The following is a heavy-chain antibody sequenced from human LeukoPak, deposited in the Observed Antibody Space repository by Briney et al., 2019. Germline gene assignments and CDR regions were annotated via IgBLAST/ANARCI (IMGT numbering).Heavy chain of an antibody. D-gene: IGHD3-9*01. CDR3: ARGIRYFDPYYYYYYYMDV. V-gene: IGHV4-39*07. Sequence: SETLSLTCTVSGGSISSSSYYWGWIRQPPGKGLEWIGSIYYSGSTYYNPSLKSRVTISVGTSKNQFSLKLSSVTAADTAVYYCARGIRYFDPYYYYYYYMDVWGKGTTVTISS. J-gene: IGHJ6*03. CDR1: GGSISSSSYY. CDR2: IYYSGST.